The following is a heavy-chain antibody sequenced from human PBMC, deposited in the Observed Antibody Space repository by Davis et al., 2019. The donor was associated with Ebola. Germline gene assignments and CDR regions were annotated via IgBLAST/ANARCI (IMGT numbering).Heavy chain of an antibody. J-gene: IGHJ1*01. CDR1: GFTFSGSA. CDR3: ARDRYFDSSGFYFESEF. Sequence: GESLKISCAASGFTFSGSAMHWVRQAPGKGLEWVSAISGSGGSTYYADSVKGRFTISRDNAKNSLYLQMNSLRAEDTAVYYCARDRYFDSSGFYFESEFWGQGTLVTVSS. D-gene: IGHD3-22*01. CDR2: ISGSGGST. V-gene: IGHV3-23*01.